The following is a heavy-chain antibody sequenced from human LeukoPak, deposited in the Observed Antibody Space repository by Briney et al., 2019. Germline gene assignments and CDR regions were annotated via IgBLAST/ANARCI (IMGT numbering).Heavy chain of an antibody. J-gene: IGHJ3*02. CDR2: IYYSGST. CDR1: GGSISSYY. Sequence: PSETLSLTCTVSGGSISSYYWSWIRQPPGKGLEWIGYIYYSGSTNYNPSLKSRVTISVDTSKNQFSLKLSSVTAADTAVYYCARHRRVPAAREDPDAFDIWGQGTMVTVSS. CDR3: ARHRRVPAAREDPDAFDI. D-gene: IGHD2-2*01. V-gene: IGHV4-59*08.